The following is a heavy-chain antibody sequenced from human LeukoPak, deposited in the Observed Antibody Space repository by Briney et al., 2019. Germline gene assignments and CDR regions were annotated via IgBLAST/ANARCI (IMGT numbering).Heavy chain of an antibody. Sequence: ASETLSLTCTVSGGSISSYYWSWIRQPAGKGLEWIGRIYTSGSTSYNPSLKSRVTMSVDTSKNQFSLKLSSVTAADTAVYYCARVRGGSYTPDFDYWGQGTLVTISS. CDR2: IYTSGST. D-gene: IGHD1-26*01. J-gene: IGHJ4*02. CDR3: ARVRGGSYTPDFDY. CDR1: GGSISSYY. V-gene: IGHV4-4*07.